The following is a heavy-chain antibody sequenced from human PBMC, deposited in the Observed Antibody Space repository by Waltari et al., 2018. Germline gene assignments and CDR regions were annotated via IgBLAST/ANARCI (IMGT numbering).Heavy chain of an antibody. CDR1: GYTFTSYA. V-gene: IGHV1-3*01. D-gene: IGHD3-3*02. Sequence: QVQLVQSGAEVKKPGASVKVSCKASGYTFTSYAMHWVRQAPGQRLEWMGWINAVKGNTKYSTRFQGGVTISRETSASTAYMGLSSLRSESTRVYYSARDLAGLRHYYGMDVWGQGTTVTVSS. CDR2: INAVKGNT. J-gene: IGHJ6*02. CDR3: ARDLAGLRHYYGMDV.